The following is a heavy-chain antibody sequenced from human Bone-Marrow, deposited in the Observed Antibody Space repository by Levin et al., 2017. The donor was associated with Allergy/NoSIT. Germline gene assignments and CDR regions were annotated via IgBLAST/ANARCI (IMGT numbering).Heavy chain of an antibody. CDR1: GFTFSSFA. J-gene: IGHJ4*02. D-gene: IGHD6-13*01. CDR3: AKAGSSWYIEIDH. V-gene: IGHV3-23*01. CDR2: ISGGGGNT. Sequence: LSGGSLRLSCAASGFTFSSFAMSWVRQAPGKGLEWVSTISGGGGNTNYADSVKGRFTISRDNSKNTLFLQMNSLTAEDTALYYCAKAGSSWYIEIDHWGQGTLVTVSS.